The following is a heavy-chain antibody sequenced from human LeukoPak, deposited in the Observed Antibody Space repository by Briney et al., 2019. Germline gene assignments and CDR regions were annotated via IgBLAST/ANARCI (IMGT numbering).Heavy chain of an antibody. D-gene: IGHD1-7*01. CDR3: VTGSSGTNLLVYFDS. J-gene: IGHJ4*02. CDR1: GLTLSHHG. V-gene: IGHV3-30*02. Sequence: PGGSLRLSCTTSGLTLSHHGMHWVRQAPGRGVEWVAFIWYDGRNKNYADYVKGRFTLSRDNSKNMVYLQMNSLRVEDTAVYHCVTGSSGTNLLVYFDSWGQGTLVTVSS. CDR2: IWYDGRNK.